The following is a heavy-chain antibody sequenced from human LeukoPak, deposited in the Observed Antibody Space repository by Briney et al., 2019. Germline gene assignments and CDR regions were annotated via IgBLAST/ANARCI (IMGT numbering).Heavy chain of an antibody. CDR3: ARDLRKNRGNSGINMDVVGAFDI. CDR2: INPNSGGT. CDR1: GYTFTGYY. J-gene: IGHJ3*02. V-gene: IGHV1-2*02. Sequence: ASVKVSFKASGYTFTGYYMHWVRQAPGQGLEWMGWINPNSGGTNYAQKFQGRVTMTRDPSVSTDSIELRRRRTDDTAGYYCARDLRKNRGNSGINMDVVGAFDIWGQGTMVTVSS. D-gene: IGHD3-10*01.